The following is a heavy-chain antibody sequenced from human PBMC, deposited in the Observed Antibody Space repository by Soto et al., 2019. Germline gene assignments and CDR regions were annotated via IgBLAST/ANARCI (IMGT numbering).Heavy chain of an antibody. CDR1: GYTFTSYG. CDR2: ISAYNGNT. V-gene: IGHV1-18*01. Sequence: ASVKVSCKASGYTFTSYGISWVRQAPGQGLEWMGWISAYNGNTNYAQKLQGRVTMTTDTSTSTAYMELRSLRSDDTAVYYCARDFVSMIVVVEDAFDIWGQGTLVPVSS. D-gene: IGHD3-22*01. CDR3: ARDFVSMIVVVEDAFDI. J-gene: IGHJ3*02.